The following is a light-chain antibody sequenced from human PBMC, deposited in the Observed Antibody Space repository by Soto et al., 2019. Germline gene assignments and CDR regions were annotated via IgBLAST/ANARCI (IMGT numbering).Light chain of an antibody. CDR3: QQYGSSPWT. CDR2: GAS. J-gene: IGKJ1*01. CDR1: QSVTSN. Sequence: EVVMTKSPATVSVSPGERVTVSCRASQSVTSNLAWYQHKPGQAPRLLIYGASTGATGIPARFSGSGSGTDFTLTISRLEPEDFEVYYCQQYGSSPWTSGQGTKVDIK. V-gene: IGKV3-15*01.